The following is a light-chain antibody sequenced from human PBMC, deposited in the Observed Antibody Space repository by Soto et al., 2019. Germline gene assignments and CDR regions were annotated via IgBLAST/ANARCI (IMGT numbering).Light chain of an antibody. V-gene: IGKV1-5*03. Sequence: DIQMTQSPSTLSASIGDRVTITCRASQSIDSWLALYQQKPGKATKRLIYKASSLQTGVPSRFSGSGSWTEFTITISTVQTDVFTTDDCQQYNSYSRTFGQGTKV. J-gene: IGKJ1*01. CDR1: QSIDSW. CDR3: QQYNSYSRT. CDR2: KAS.